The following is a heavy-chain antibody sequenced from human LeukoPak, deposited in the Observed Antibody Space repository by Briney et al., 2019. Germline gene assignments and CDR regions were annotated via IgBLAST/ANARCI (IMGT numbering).Heavy chain of an antibody. Sequence: SETLSLTCTVSGGSTSSSSYYWGWIRQPPGKGLEWIGSIYYSGSTYYNPSLKSRVTISVDKSKNQFSLKLSSVTAADTAVYYCARDYYYGSGRRAFDIWGQGTMVTVSS. V-gene: IGHV4-39*07. CDR3: ARDYYYGSGRRAFDI. CDR2: IYYSGST. D-gene: IGHD3-10*01. J-gene: IGHJ3*02. CDR1: GGSTSSSSYY.